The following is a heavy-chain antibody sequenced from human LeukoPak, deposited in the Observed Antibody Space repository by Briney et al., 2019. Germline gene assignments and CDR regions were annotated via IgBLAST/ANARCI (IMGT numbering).Heavy chain of an antibody. CDR3: ARGEYYSDTSSYFDY. D-gene: IGHD3-22*01. CDR1: GFTFSSYD. Sequence: GRSLRLSCAASGFTFSSYDIHWVRQAPGKGLEWVAVIWYDGSNKYYADSVKGRFTISRDNSKNTLFVQMSSLRAEDTAVYYCARGEYYSDTSSYFDYWGQGTLVTVSS. CDR2: IWYDGSNK. V-gene: IGHV3-33*01. J-gene: IGHJ4*02.